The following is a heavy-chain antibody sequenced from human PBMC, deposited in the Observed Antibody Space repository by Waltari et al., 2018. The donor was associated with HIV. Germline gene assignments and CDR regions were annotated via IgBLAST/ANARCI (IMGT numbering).Heavy chain of an antibody. CDR2: IKQDGSEK. CDR3: ARDGPYSSGWYGSDY. D-gene: IGHD6-19*01. J-gene: IGHJ4*02. Sequence: EVQLVESGGGLVQPGGSLRLSCAAFGFTFCSFCMCWVRQAPGKGLEWVANIKQDGSEKYYVDSVKGRFTISRDNAKNSLYLQMNSLRAKDTAMYYCARDGPYSSGWYGSDYWGQGTLVTVSS. V-gene: IGHV3-7*01. CDR1: GFTFCSFC.